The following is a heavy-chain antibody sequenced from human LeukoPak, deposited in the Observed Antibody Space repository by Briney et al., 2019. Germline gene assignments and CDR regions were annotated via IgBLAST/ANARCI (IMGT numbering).Heavy chain of an antibody. Sequence: GGSLRLSCAASGFTFSNYNMNWVRQAPGKGLEWVSTVSTSGGSTYYADSVKGRFTISRDNSKNTQYLQMNSLRAEDTAIYYCLGYCSGGRCYSGGHWGQGTLVTVSS. D-gene: IGHD2-15*01. CDR1: GFTFSNYN. CDR2: VSTSGGST. J-gene: IGHJ4*02. CDR3: LGYCSGGRCYSGGH. V-gene: IGHV3-23*01.